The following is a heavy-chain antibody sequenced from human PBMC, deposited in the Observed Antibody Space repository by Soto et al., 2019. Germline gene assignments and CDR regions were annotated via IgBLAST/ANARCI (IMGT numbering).Heavy chain of an antibody. CDR3: AKVGTVTTTYYYYYMDV. J-gene: IGHJ6*03. Sequence: GGSLRLSCAASGFTFSSYGMHWVRQAPGKGLEWVAVISYDGSNKYYADSVKGRFTISRDNSKNTLYLQMNSLRAEDTAVYYCAKVGTVTTTYYYYYMDVWGKGTTVTVSS. V-gene: IGHV3-30*18. CDR2: ISYDGSNK. D-gene: IGHD4-17*01. CDR1: GFTFSSYG.